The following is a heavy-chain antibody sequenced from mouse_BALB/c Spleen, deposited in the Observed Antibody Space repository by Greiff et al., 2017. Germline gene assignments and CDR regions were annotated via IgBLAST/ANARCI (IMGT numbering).Heavy chain of an antibody. Sequence: QVQLKESGPGLVAPSQSLSITCTVSGFSLTGYGVNWVRQPPGKGLEWLGMIWGDGSTDYNSALKSRLSISKDNSKSQVFLKMNSLQTDDTARYYGARDRDGTAAFWYFDVWGAGTTVTVSS. V-gene: IGHV2-6-7*01. J-gene: IGHJ1*01. D-gene: IGHD1-2*01. CDR3: ARDRDGTAAFWYFDV. CDR1: GFSLTGYG. CDR2: IWGDGST.